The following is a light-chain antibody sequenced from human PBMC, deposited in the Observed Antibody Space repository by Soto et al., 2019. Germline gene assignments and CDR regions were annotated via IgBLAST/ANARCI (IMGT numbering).Light chain of an antibody. Sequence: QSVLTQARSVSGSPGQSVTISCTGTSSDVGGYNYVSWYQQHPGKAPKLMIYDVNKRPSGVPDRFSGSKSGSTASLTISGPQSEDEADYFCCSYAGTYTYVFATGTKVTVL. V-gene: IGLV2-11*01. CDR2: DVN. J-gene: IGLJ1*01. CDR3: CSYAGTYTYV. CDR1: SSDVGGYNY.